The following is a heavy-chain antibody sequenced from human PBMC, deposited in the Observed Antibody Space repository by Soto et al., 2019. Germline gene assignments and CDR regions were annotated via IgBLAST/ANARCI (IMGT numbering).Heavy chain of an antibody. J-gene: IGHJ3*02. Sequence: ASVKVSCKASGYTFTGYYMHWVRQAPGQGLEWMGWINPNSGGTNYAQKFQGWVTMTRDTSISTAYMELSRLRSDDTAVYYCARGKTGDWGSVSFDIWGQGTMVTVSS. V-gene: IGHV1-2*04. CDR1: GYTFTGYY. CDR3: ARGKTGDWGSVSFDI. D-gene: IGHD7-27*01. CDR2: INPNSGGT.